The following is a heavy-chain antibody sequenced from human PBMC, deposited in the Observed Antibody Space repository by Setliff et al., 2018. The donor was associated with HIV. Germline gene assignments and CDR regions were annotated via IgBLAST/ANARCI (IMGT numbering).Heavy chain of an antibody. CDR1: GGSLSGHY. D-gene: IGHD3-3*01. V-gene: IGHV4-34*01. CDR2: SNHVGRT. CDR3: ARGRDYTGSWFRPFYLDF. J-gene: IGHJ4*01. Sequence: PSETLSLTCAVYGGSLSGHYWSWIRQPPGKGLEWIGESNHVGRTNYNPSLESRVSMSIDTSKNQFSLKLTSVTAADTAIYYCARGRDYTGSWFRPFYLDFWGHGNLVTVSS.